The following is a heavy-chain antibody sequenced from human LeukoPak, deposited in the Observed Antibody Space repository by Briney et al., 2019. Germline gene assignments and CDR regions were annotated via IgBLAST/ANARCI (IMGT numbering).Heavy chain of an antibody. V-gene: IGHV1-46*01. CDR2: INPSGGST. Sequence: ASVKVSCKASGYTFTSYYMHWVRQAPGQGLEWMGIINPSGGSTSYAQKFQGRVTMTRDTSTSTVYLELSSLRSEDTAVYYCARSPFGYCGGDCYTLGYFQHWGQGTLVTVSS. CDR3: ARSPFGYCGGDCYTLGYFQH. J-gene: IGHJ1*01. D-gene: IGHD2-21*02. CDR1: GYTFTSYY.